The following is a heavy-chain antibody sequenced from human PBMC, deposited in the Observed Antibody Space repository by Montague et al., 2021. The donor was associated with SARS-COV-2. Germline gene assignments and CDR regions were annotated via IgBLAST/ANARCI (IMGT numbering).Heavy chain of an antibody. J-gene: IGHJ6*02. CDR2: INHSGST. CDR3: ARGSGVYYYYYYGMDV. CDR1: GGSFSGYY. V-gene: IGHV4-34*01. Sequence: ETLSLTCAVYGGSFSGYYWSWIRQPPGKGLEWIGEINHSGSTTYNPSLKSRVTISVDTSKNQFSLKLSSVTAADTAVYYCARGSGVYYYYYYGMDVWGQGTTVTVSS. D-gene: IGHD3-10*01.